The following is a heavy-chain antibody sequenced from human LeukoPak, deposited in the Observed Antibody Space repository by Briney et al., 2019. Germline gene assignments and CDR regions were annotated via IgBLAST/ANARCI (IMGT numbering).Heavy chain of an antibody. J-gene: IGHJ4*02. CDR1: GYSFANYW. D-gene: IGHD3-22*01. CDR2: IYPGDSDT. V-gene: IGHV5-51*01. CDR3: ARRADSSAYYTY. Sequence: GESLKISCKGSGYSFANYWVGWVRQMPGKGLEWMGIIYPGDSDTRYSPSFQGQVTISADKSIGTAYLQWGSLKASDTAMYYCARRADSSAYYTYWGQGTLVTVFS.